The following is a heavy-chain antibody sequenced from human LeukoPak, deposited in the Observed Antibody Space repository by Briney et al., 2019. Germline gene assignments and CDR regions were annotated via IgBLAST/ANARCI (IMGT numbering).Heavy chain of an antibody. J-gene: IGHJ4*02. CDR1: GFTFDDYA. CDR2: VSWNSGTI. D-gene: IGHD6-19*01. Sequence: GGSLRLSCAASGFTFDDYAMHWVRQAPGKGLEWVSGVSWNSGTIGYADSVKGRFTISRDNAKNSLYLQVNSLRAEDTASYYCAKAKQWLVNHYFDYWGQGTLVTVSS. CDR3: AKAKQWLVNHYFDY. V-gene: IGHV3-9*01.